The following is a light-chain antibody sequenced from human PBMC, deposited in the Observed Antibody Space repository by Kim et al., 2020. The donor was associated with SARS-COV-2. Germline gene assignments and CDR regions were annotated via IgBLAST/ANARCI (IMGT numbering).Light chain of an antibody. CDR2: FDS. J-gene: IGLJ3*02. Sequence: AQGKTARSSCGGNNAGSKSVNWYRQKPGQAPVLVMYFDSDRPSGIPERFSGSNSGSTASLAISRVEAGDEADYYCQVWDSSSDHWVFGGGTQLTVL. V-gene: IGLV3-21*04. CDR3: QVWDSSSDHWV. CDR1: NAGSKS.